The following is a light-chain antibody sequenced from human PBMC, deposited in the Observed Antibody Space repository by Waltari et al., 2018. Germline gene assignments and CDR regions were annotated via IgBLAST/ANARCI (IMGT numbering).Light chain of an antibody. Sequence: SYELTQSPSVSVSPGQTATLTCSGDELPHQFAYWYQQKPGQAPVLVIYKDSERPSGIPERFSGSSSGTTVTLTISGVQAEDEADYYCQSADSNGSSLVVFGGGTKLTVL. V-gene: IGLV3-25*03. CDR2: KDS. J-gene: IGLJ2*01. CDR3: QSADSNGSSLVV. CDR1: ELPHQF.